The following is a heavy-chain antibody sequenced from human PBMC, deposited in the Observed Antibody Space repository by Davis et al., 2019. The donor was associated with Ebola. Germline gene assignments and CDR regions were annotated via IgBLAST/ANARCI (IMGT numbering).Heavy chain of an antibody. CDR2: VILKSGAT. CDR3: ARGHNYAHEY. D-gene: IGHD4-11*01. Sequence: ASVKVSCKASGYTFTAYNIHWMRQAPGQGLEWLGRVILKSGATNYAQKFQGRVTMTRDTSISTVYMELSSLRSDDTADYYCARGHNYAHEYWGQGTLVTVSS. CDR1: GYTFTAYN. J-gene: IGHJ4*02. V-gene: IGHV1-2*06.